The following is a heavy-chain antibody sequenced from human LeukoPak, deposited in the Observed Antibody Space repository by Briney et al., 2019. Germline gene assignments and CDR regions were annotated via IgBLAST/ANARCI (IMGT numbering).Heavy chain of an antibody. J-gene: IGHJ4*02. D-gene: IGHD3-22*01. CDR2: ISVGSNYI. V-gene: IGHV3-21*01. Sequence: GGSLRLSCAASGYTFSSYSINWVRQAPGKGMEWVSSISVGSNYIYYADSVRGRFSISRDDARNSLYLQIDSLGGDDTAVYYCARLRRNSDRSGYYYYYDYWGQGTLVTVSS. CDR3: ARLRRNSDRSGYYYYYDY. CDR1: GYTFSSYS.